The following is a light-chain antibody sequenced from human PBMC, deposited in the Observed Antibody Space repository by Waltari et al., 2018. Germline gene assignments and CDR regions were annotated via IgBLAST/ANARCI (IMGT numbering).Light chain of an antibody. CDR1: QSVSSN. CDR2: GAS. V-gene: IGKV3-15*01. CDR3: QQYNNCPIT. Sequence: EIVMTQSPATPSVPPGERATLSCRASQSVSSNLAWYQQKPGQAPRLLIYGASTRATGIPARFSGSGSGTEFTLTISSLQSEDFAVYYCQQYNNCPITFGQGTRLEIK. J-gene: IGKJ5*01.